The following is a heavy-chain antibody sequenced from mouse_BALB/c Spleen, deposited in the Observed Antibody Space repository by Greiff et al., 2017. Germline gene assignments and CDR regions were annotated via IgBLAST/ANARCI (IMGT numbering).Heavy chain of an antibody. V-gene: IGHV5-4*02. J-gene: IGHJ3*01. CDR1: GFTFSDYY. Sequence: EVKLMESGGGLVKPGGSLKLSCAASGFTFSDYYMYWVRQTPEKRLEWVATISDGGSYTYYPDSVKGRFTISRDNAKNNLYLQMSSLKSEDTAMYYCAREGLYGNYGWFAYWGQGTLVTVSA. D-gene: IGHD2-1*01. CDR2: ISDGGSYT. CDR3: AREGLYGNYGWFAY.